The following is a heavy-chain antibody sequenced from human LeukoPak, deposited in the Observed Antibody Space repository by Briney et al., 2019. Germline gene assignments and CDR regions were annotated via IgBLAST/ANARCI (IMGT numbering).Heavy chain of an antibody. J-gene: IGHJ6*03. D-gene: IGHD3-3*01. CDR3: ASGFLTMFGRVTYMDV. Sequence: SVKVSCKASGGTFSSYAISWVRQAPGQGLEWMGGIIPIFGTANYAQKFQGRVTITADESTSTAYTELSSLRSEDTAVYYCASGFLTMFGRVTYMDVWGKGTTVTVSS. CDR2: IIPIFGTA. CDR1: GGTFSSYA. V-gene: IGHV1-69*13.